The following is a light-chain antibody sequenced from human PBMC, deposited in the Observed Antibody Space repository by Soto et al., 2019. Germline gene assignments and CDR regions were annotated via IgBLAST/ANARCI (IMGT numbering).Light chain of an antibody. Sequence: DILMTQSPSSLSASVGDRVTITCRASQDIGSWLAWYQQKTGKAPKILIYAAASLQSGVPSRFSATFSGTDFTLTINSLQPEDFATYFCQQANTFPLTFGPGTKVDIK. J-gene: IGKJ3*01. CDR1: QDIGSW. CDR2: AAA. V-gene: IGKV1-12*01. CDR3: QQANTFPLT.